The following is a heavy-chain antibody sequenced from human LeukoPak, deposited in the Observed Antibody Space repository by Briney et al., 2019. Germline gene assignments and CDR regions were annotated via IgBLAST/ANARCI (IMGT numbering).Heavy chain of an antibody. CDR2: MSPKSSNT. V-gene: IGHV1-8*03. J-gene: IGHJ4*02. CDR3: ARTPPRGLIDY. D-gene: IGHD3-16*01. CDR1: GYTFTSYD. Sequence: ASVKVSCKASGYTFTSYDINWVRQATGQGLERMGWMSPKSSNTGFAQKFQGRVTITRDTSISTAYMELSSLTSEDTAVYYCARTPPRGLIDYWGQGTLVTVSS.